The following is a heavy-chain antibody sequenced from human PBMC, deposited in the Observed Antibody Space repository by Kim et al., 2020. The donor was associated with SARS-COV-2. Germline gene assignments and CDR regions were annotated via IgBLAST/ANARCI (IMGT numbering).Heavy chain of an antibody. V-gene: IGHV3-53*01. CDR3: ARGLAGPLDY. CDR2: GST. D-gene: IGHD6-13*01. Sequence: GSTYSADPVKGRFTISRDNSKITLYRQMNSLRAEDTAVYYCARGLAGPLDYWGQGTLVTVSS. J-gene: IGHJ4*02.